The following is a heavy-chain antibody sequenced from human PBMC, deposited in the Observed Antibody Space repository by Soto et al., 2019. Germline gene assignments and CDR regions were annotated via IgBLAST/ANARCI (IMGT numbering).Heavy chain of an antibody. CDR1: GYTFTSYA. CDR2: ISAYNGNK. CDR3: ARDNSYGLLDY. J-gene: IGHJ4*02. V-gene: IGHV1-18*01. Sequence: QVQLVQSGAEVKKPGASVKVSCKASGYTFTSYAISWVRQAPGQGLEWMGWISAYNGNKKYAQKLQGRVTMTTDTSTSTAYMELRSLRSDDTVVFYCARDNSYGLLDYWGQGTLVTVSS. D-gene: IGHD5-18*01.